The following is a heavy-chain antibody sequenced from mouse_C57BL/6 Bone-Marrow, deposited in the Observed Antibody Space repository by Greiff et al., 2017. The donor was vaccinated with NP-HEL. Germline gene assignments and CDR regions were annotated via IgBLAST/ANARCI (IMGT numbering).Heavy chain of an antibody. CDR3: ARAPLWLRRNYYAMDY. J-gene: IGHJ4*01. D-gene: IGHD2-2*01. V-gene: IGHV3-8*01. CDR2: ISYSGST. CDR1: GYSITSDY. Sequence: EVHLVESGPGLAKPSQTLSLTCSVTGYSITSDYWNWIRKFPGNKLEYMGYISYSGSTYYNPSLKSRISITRDTSKNQYYLQLNSVTTEDTATDYCARAPLWLRRNYYAMDYWGQGTSVTVSS.